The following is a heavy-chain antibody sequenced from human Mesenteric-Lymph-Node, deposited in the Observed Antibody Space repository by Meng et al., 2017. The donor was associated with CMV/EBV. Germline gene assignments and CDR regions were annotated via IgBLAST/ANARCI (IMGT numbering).Heavy chain of an antibody. CDR3: ARDQTGSYGHMDV. CDR1: GFTFSSYA. CDR2: INPSGGST. Sequence: GESLKISCAASGFTFSSYAMHWVRQAPGQGLEWVGIINPSGGSTSYAQKFQGRVTMTRDTSTSTVYMELNSLRSEDTAVYYCARDQTGSYGHMDVWGQGTTVTVSS. J-gene: IGHJ6*02. D-gene: IGHD1-26*01. V-gene: IGHV1-46*01.